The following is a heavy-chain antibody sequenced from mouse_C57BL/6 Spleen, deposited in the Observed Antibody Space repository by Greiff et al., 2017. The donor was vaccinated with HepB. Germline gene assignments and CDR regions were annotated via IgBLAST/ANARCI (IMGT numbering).Heavy chain of an antibody. Sequence: EVQRVDSGGGLVKPGGSLKLSCAASGFTFSDYGMHWVRQAPEKGLEWVAYISSGSSTIYYADTVKGRFTISRDNAKNTLFLQMTSLRSEDTAMYYCATPLGYGYYYYAMDYRGQGTSVTVSS. CDR3: ATPLGYGYYYYAMDY. CDR1: GFTFSDYG. D-gene: IGHD2-2*01. V-gene: IGHV5-17*01. J-gene: IGHJ4*01. CDR2: ISSGSSTI.